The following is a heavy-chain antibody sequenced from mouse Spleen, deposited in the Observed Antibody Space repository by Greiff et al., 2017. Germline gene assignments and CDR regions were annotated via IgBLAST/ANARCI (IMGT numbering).Heavy chain of an antibody. Sequence: EVKLVESGGGSVKPGGSLKLSCAASGFTFSSYTMSWVRQTPAKGLEWVATITSGGGNTYYPDSVKGRFTISRDNARNTLYLQMSSLRSEDTAMYYCARHVYGFAYWGQGTLVTVSA. D-gene: IGHD2-3*01. CDR2: ITSGGGNT. CDR3: ARHVYGFAY. CDR1: GFTFSSYT. V-gene: IGHV5-9*04. J-gene: IGHJ3*01.